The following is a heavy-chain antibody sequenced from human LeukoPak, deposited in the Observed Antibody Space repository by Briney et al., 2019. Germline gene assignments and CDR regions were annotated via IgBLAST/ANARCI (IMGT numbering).Heavy chain of an antibody. D-gene: IGHD6-13*01. CDR1: GFTFSSYW. J-gene: IGHJ4*02. CDR3: ARGSGGSSFVDY. Sequence: GGSLRLSCAASGFTFSSYWMNWVRQAPGKGLEWVANIKQDGSEKYYVDSVKGRFTISRDNAKNSLYLQMNSRRAEDTAVYYCARGSGGSSFVDYWGQGTLLTVSS. V-gene: IGHV3-7*01. CDR2: IKQDGSEK.